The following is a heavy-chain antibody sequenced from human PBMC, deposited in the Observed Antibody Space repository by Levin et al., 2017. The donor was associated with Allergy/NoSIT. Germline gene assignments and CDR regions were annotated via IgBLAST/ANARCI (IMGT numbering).Heavy chain of an antibody. D-gene: IGHD6-13*01. V-gene: IGHV3-30*18. Sequence: LSLTCAASGFSFSSSGMHWVRQAPGKGLEWVAVMSYDETNEHYADSVKGRFTISRDNSKNTLYLQMNSLRAEDTAVYYCAKDRSSSWSFDYWGQGSLVTVSS. CDR3: AKDRSSSWSFDY. CDR1: GFSFSSSG. CDR2: MSYDETNE. J-gene: IGHJ4*02.